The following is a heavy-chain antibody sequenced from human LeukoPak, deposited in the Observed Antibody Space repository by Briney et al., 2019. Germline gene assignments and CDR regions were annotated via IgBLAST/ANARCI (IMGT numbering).Heavy chain of an antibody. CDR2: ISSSSSTI. CDR3: ARVPHYLNAFDI. CDR1: GFIFSSYS. J-gene: IGHJ3*02. D-gene: IGHD3-10*01. V-gene: IGHV3-48*01. Sequence: GGSLTLSCAASGFIFSSYSMNWVRQAPGKGLEWVSYISSSSSTIYYADSVKGRFTISRDNSKNTLYLQMNSLRAEDTAVYYCARVPHYLNAFDIWGQGTTVTVSS.